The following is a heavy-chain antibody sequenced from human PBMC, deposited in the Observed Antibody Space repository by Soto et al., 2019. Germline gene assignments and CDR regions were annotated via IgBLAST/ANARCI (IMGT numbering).Heavy chain of an antibody. Sequence: PSATLSLTCTVDRGSISSYYWSWIRQPPGRGLEWIGYIYYSGSTNYNPSLKSRVTISVDTSKNQFSLKLSSVTAADTAVYYCARRGTSVTTSSSLGPREYYYYYYMDVWGKGTTVT. D-gene: IGHD4-4*01. CDR1: RGSISSYY. CDR3: ARRGTSVTTSSSLGPREYYYYYYMDV. CDR2: IYYSGST. V-gene: IGHV4-59*08. J-gene: IGHJ6*03.